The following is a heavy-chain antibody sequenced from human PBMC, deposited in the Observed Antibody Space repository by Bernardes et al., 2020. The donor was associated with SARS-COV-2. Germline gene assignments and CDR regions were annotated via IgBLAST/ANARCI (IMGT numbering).Heavy chain of an antibody. CDR3: ARGPSYTNSYFDY. D-gene: IGHD5-18*01. V-gene: IGHV1-2*02. CDR2: INPNSGDS. J-gene: IGHJ4*02. Sequence: ASEKVSCKASGYTFTDYYMHWVRQAPGQGLEWMGWINPNSGDSDYAQKFQGRVTMTRDTSISTAYMDLRRLISDDTAVYYCARGPSYTNSYFDYWGQGTLVTVSS. CDR1: GYTFTDYY.